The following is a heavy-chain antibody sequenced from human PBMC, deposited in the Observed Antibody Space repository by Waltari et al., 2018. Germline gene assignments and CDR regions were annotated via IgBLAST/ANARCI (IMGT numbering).Heavy chain of an antibody. CDR1: VYTLTELS. V-gene: IGHV1-24*01. D-gene: IGHD3-10*01. CDR3: ATDRLYGSGAFDI. J-gene: IGHJ3*02. CDR2: FDPEDGET. Sequence: QVQLVQSGAGVKKPGASVKVYCKVSVYTLTELSMHWVRQAPGKGLEWMGGFDPEDGETIYAQKCQGRVTMTEDTSTETAYMELGSLGSEDTAVYYCATDRLYGSGAFDIWGQGTMVTVSS.